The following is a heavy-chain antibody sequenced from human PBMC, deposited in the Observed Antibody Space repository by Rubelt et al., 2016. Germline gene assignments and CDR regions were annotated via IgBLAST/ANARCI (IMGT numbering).Heavy chain of an antibody. D-gene: IGHD6-19*01. CDR3: ARDHSSGWYLEGFFDY. CDR1: GYSISSGYY. V-gene: IGHV4-38-2*02. Sequence: QVQLQESGPGLVKPSETLSLTCTVSGYSISSGYYWGWIRQPPGQGLEWIGSIYHSGSTYYNPSLKSRVTISVDTSKNQFSLKWSSVTAADTAVYYCARDHSSGWYLEGFFDYWGQGTLVTVSS. CDR2: IYHSGST. J-gene: IGHJ4*02.